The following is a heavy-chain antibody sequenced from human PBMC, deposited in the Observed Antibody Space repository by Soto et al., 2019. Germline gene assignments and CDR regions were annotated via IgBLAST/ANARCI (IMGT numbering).Heavy chain of an antibody. CDR3: ARAIHGYNYRVDF. D-gene: IGHD5-12*01. CDR2: ITPVFEPP. J-gene: IGHJ6*02. Sequence: QVQLVQSGAEVTQPGSSVRVACEVSGGTFTSDAISWVRQAPGQGLEWMGGITPVFEPPNYAQKFQGRVTITADESTEATGTAYMDRNRLTSDDTDVYYCARAIHGYNYRVDFWGQGTTVTV. CDR1: GGTFTSDA. V-gene: IGHV1-69*01.